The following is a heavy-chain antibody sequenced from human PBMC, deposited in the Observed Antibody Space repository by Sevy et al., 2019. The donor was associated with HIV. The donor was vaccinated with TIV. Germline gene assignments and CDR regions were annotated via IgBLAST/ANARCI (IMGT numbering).Heavy chain of an antibody. V-gene: IGHV3-21*01. CDR3: ARVVAYCSGGSCFPGYYYGMDV. CDR1: GFTFSNYN. D-gene: IGHD2-15*01. Sequence: GGSLRLSCAASGFTFSNYNMNWVRQAPGKGLEWVSSISSSSRYIYYADSMKGQFTISRDNAKNSLYLQMNSLRAEDTAVYYCARVVAYCSGGSCFPGYYYGMDVWGQGTTVTVSS. CDR2: ISSSSRYI. J-gene: IGHJ6*02.